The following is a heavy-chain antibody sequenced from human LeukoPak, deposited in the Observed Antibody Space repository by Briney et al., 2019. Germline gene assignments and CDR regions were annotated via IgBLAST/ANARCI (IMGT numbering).Heavy chain of an antibody. Sequence: GGSLRLSCAASGFTFSDYYMSWIRQAPGKGLEWVSCISGSASTIYYADSVKGRLTISRDNAKNSLYLQMNSLSAEDTAVYYCARDGGYDSFDYWGHETLVTVSS. D-gene: IGHD5-12*01. V-gene: IGHV3-11*04. CDR3: ARDGGYDSFDY. CDR2: ISGSASTI. CDR1: GFTFSDYY. J-gene: IGHJ4*01.